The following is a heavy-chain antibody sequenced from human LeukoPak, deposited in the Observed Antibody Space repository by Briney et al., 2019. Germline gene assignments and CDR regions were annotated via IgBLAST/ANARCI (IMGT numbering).Heavy chain of an antibody. V-gene: IGHV1-8*02. Sequence: ASVKVSCKASGYTFTSYGISWVRQATGQGLEWMGWMNPNSGNTGYAQKFQGRVTMTRNTSISTAYMELSSLRSEDTAVYYCARGRGYCSGGSCYSGPWGQGTLVTVSS. CDR3: ARGRGYCSGGSCYSGP. CDR2: MNPNSGNT. D-gene: IGHD2-15*01. J-gene: IGHJ5*02. CDR1: GYTFTSYG.